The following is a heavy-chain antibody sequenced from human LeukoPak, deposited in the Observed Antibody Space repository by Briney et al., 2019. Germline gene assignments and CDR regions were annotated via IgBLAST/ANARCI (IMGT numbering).Heavy chain of an antibody. CDR3: TRDFRIVVTDY. CDR1: GFTFTNYA. V-gene: IGHV3-30-3*01. J-gene: IGHJ4*02. Sequence: GGSLRLSCAASGFTFTNYALHWVRQAPGKGLEWVAAMSYGGANEYYADSVKGRFTISRDDSKNTLYLQMNSLRTEDTAIYYCTRDFRIVVTDYWGQGTLVTVSS. CDR2: MSYGGANE. D-gene: IGHD1-26*01.